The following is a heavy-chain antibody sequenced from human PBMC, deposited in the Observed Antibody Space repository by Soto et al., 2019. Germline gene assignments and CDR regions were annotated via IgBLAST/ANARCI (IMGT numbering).Heavy chain of an antibody. D-gene: IGHD6-13*01. V-gene: IGHV1-69*12. J-gene: IGHJ6*02. Sequence: QVQLVQSGAEVKKPGSSVKVSCKASGGTFSSYAISWVRQAPGQGLEWMGGIIPIFGTANYAQKFQGRVTITADESTSTAYMERSSLRSEDTAVYYCARNIAAAGKGYYGMDVWGQGTTVTVSS. CDR3: ARNIAAAGKGYYGMDV. CDR2: IIPIFGTA. CDR1: GGTFSSYA.